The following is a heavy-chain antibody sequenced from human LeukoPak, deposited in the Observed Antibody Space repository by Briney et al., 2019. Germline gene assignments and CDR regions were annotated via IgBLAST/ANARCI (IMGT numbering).Heavy chain of an antibody. V-gene: IGHV3-30*04. D-gene: IGHD6-19*01. Sequence: GGSLRLSCAVSGFTFNNYAMHWVRQAPGKGLEWVAVASYDGHNNYYADSVKGRFTISRDNSKNTLYLQMNSLRAEDTAVYYCARDTYTSGWYAGWNYWGQGTLVTVSS. CDR1: GFTFNNYA. CDR2: ASYDGHNN. CDR3: ARDTYTSGWYAGWNY. J-gene: IGHJ4*02.